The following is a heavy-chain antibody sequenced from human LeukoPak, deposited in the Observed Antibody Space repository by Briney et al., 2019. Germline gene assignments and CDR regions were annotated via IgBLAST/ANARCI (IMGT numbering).Heavy chain of an antibody. V-gene: IGHV4-31*03. Sequence: SETLSLTCTVSDGSISSVGYYWSWIRQHPGKGLEWIGYIHYSGSTYYNPSLKSRVTISVDTSKNQFSLKLRYVTAADTAVYYCARTYMTSARFDPWGQGTLVSVSS. CDR2: IHYSGST. CDR1: DGSISSVGYY. J-gene: IGHJ5*02. D-gene: IGHD2-21*02. CDR3: ARTYMTSARFDP.